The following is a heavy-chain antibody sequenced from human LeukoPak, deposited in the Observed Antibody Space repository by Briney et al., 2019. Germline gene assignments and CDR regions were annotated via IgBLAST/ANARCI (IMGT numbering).Heavy chain of an antibody. Sequence: QPEGSLRLSCAASGFTFSRYAMTWVRQAPGKGLEWVANIKQDGSEKDYVDSVKGRFTISRDNAKNSLYLQMNSLRAEDTAVYYCARGDGYCSSNSCYYYYYMDVWGKGTTVTVSS. CDR2: IKQDGSEK. CDR3: ARGDGYCSSNSCYYYYYMDV. J-gene: IGHJ6*03. D-gene: IGHD2-2*01. CDR1: GFTFSRYA. V-gene: IGHV3-7*01.